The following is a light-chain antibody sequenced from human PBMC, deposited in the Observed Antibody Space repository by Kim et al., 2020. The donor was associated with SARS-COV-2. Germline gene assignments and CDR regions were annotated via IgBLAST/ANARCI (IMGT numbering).Light chain of an antibody. CDR2: RNN. CDR1: SSNTGSNY. V-gene: IGLV1-47*01. J-gene: IGLJ3*02. Sequence: GQRVTISRSGSSSNTGSNYVYWYQQLPGTAPNLLIYRNNQRPSGVPDRFSGSKSGTSASLAISGLRSEDEADYYCAAWDDSLSGWVFGGGTQLTVL. CDR3: AAWDDSLSGWV.